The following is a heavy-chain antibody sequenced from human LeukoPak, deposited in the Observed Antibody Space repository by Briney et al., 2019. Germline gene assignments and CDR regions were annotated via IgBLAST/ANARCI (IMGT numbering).Heavy chain of an antibody. Sequence: SETLSLTCAVSGYSISSGYYWGWIRPPPGKGLEWIGSIYHSGSTYYNPSLKSRVTISVDTSKNQFSLKLSSVTAADTAVYYCARQFGAIWGQGTMVTVSS. CDR1: GYSISSGYY. V-gene: IGHV4-38-2*01. CDR3: ARQFGAI. J-gene: IGHJ3*02. D-gene: IGHD3-10*01. CDR2: IYHSGST.